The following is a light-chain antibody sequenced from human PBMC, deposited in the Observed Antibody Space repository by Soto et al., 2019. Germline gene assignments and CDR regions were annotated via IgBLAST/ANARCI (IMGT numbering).Light chain of an antibody. V-gene: IGLV2-23*01. CDR3: CSYAGGSNFV. J-gene: IGLJ1*01. CDR1: SSDVGGYNQ. CDR2: EGS. Sequence: QYALTQPASVSGSPGQSIAIACTGTSSDVGGYNQVSWYQQHPGRVPKLIIYEGSKRPSGVSNRFSGSKSGNTASLTISGLQAGDDADYYCCSYAGGSNFVFAIGTKVTVL.